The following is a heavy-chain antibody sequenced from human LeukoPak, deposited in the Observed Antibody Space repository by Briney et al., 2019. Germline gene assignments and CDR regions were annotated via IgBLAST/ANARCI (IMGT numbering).Heavy chain of an antibody. V-gene: IGHV3-7*04. D-gene: IGHD4-17*01. CDR3: ARDWNYGDDY. CDR1: GFTFSHYW. CDR2: IKEDGSEK. Sequence: GGSLRLSCAASGFTFSHYWMSWVRQAPGKGLEWVANIKEDGSEKCYVDSVKGRFTISRDNAKNSLYLQMNSLRAEDTAVYYRARDWNYGDDYWGQGTLVTVSS. J-gene: IGHJ4*02.